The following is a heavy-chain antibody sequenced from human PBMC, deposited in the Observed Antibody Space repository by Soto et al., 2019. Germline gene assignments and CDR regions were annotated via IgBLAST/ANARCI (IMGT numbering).Heavy chain of an antibody. D-gene: IGHD2-21*01. CDR2: IKQDGSEK. Sequence: WGSLRLSCAASGFTFSSYLMSWVRQAPGKGLEWVANIKQDGSEKYYVDSVKGRFTISRDNAKNSLYLQMNSLRAEDTAVYYCVRAPSIVVVIGLLYYYCGIDVWCQATTLTVSS. CDR1: GFTFSSYL. V-gene: IGHV3-7*01. CDR3: VRAPSIVVVIGLLYYYCGIDV. J-gene: IGHJ6*02.